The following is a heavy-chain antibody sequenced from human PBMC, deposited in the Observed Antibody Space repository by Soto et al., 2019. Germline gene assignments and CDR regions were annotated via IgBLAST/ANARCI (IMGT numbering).Heavy chain of an antibody. CDR2: ISSSSSYI. CDR1: GFTFSSYS. J-gene: IGHJ6*02. D-gene: IGHD6-13*01. CDR3: ARDGRYSSSWYRSPASYYYYGMDV. Sequence: PGGSLRLSCAASGFTFSSYSMNWVRQAPGKGLEWVSSISSSSSYIYYADSVKGRFTISRDNAKNSLYLQMNSLRAEDTAVYYCARDGRYSSSWYRSPASYYYYGMDVWGQGTTVTVSS. V-gene: IGHV3-21*01.